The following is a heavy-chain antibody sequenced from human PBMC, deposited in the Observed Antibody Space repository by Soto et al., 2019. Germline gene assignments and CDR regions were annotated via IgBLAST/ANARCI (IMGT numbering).Heavy chain of an antibody. D-gene: IGHD6-13*01. CDR1: GFSLSTSGVG. J-gene: IGHJ2*01. V-gene: IGHV2-5*01. CDR3: AHHTLSWHQLGWYFDL. CDR2: IYWNDDK. Sequence: QITLKESGPTLVKPTQTLTLTCTFSGFSLSTSGVGVAWIRQPPGKALEWLALIYWNDDKRYSPSLKSRLTITKDTSKNQVVLTVTNIDPVDTATYYCAHHTLSWHQLGWYFDLWGRGTLVTVSS.